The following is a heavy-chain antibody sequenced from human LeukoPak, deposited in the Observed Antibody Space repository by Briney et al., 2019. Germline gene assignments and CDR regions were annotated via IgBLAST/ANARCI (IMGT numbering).Heavy chain of an antibody. CDR2: IYYSGST. V-gene: IGHV4-39*01. CDR3: ARHLHCSGGSCYSGKLFWFDP. Sequence: SETLSLTCTVSGGSISSSSYYWGWIRQPPAKGLEWIGSIYYSGSTYYNPSLKSRVTISVDTSKNQFSLKLSSVTAADTAVYYCARHLHCSGGSCYSGKLFWFDPWGQGTLVTVSS. J-gene: IGHJ5*02. CDR1: GGSISSSSYY. D-gene: IGHD2-15*01.